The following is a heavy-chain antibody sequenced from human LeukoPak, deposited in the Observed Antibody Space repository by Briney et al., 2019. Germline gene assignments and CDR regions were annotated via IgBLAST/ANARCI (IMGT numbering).Heavy chain of an antibody. Sequence: RRGSLRLSCTASGFTFGDYAMSWVCQAPGKGLEWVGFIRSKAYGGTTEYAASVKGRLTISRDDSKSIAYLQMNSLKTEDTAVYYCTRSPGIAVANFDYWGQGTLVTVSS. CDR1: GFTFGDYA. CDR2: IRSKAYGGTT. D-gene: IGHD6-19*01. CDR3: TRSPGIAVANFDY. V-gene: IGHV3-49*04. J-gene: IGHJ4*02.